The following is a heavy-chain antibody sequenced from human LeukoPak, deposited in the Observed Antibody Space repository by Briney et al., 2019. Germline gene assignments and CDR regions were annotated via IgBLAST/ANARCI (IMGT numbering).Heavy chain of an antibody. CDR2: ISYDGSIK. J-gene: IGHJ4*02. Sequence: GRSLRLSCAASGFTFRSYAMHWVCQAPGKGLVWVALISYDGSIKSYADSVKGRFTISRDNSKNTLYVQMNSLRTDDTAVYYCARGAYSSGWTTFDYWGQGILVTVSS. CDR1: GFTFRSYA. CDR3: ARGAYSSGWTTFDY. V-gene: IGHV3-30*04. D-gene: IGHD6-19*01.